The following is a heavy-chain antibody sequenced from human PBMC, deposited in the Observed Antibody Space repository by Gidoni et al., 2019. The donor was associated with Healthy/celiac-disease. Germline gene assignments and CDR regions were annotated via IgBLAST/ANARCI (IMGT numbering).Heavy chain of an antibody. V-gene: IGHV3-30*18. CDR2: KSYDGSNK. CDR1: GFTFRSYG. D-gene: IGHD3-16*02. J-gene: IGHJ6*03. CDR3: AKDGASITFGGVIATNYYYYYMDV. Sequence: QVQLVESGGGVVQPGRSLRLSCAASGFTFRSYGMPWVRPAPGKGLEWVAVKSYDGSNKYYADSVKGRFTISRDNSKNTLYLQMNSLRAGDTAVYYCAKDGASITFGGVIATNYYYYYMDVWGKGTTVTVSS.